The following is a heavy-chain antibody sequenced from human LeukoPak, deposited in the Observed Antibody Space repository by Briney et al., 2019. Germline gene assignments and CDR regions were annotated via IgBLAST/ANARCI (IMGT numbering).Heavy chain of an antibody. CDR3: AKVAYSSGWYGPPPKTH. V-gene: IGHV3-23*01. Sequence: GGSLRLSCAASGFTFSSYAMSWVRQAPGKGLEWVSAISGSGGSTYYADSVKGRFTISRDNPKNTLYLQMNSLRAEDTAVYYCAKVAYSSGWYGPPPKTHWGQGTLVTVSS. CDR2: ISGSGGST. D-gene: IGHD6-19*01. CDR1: GFTFSSYA. J-gene: IGHJ4*02.